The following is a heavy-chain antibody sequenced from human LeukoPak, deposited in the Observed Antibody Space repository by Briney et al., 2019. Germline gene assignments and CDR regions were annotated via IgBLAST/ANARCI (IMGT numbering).Heavy chain of an antibody. Sequence: GGSLRLSCAASGFTFSSYGMHWVRQAPGKGLEWVAFIRYDGSNKYYADSVKGRFTISRDNAENSLYLQMSSLRAEDTAVYYCARRPYSNSWHYFDYWGQGTLVTVSS. V-gene: IGHV3-30*02. D-gene: IGHD6-13*01. J-gene: IGHJ4*02. CDR2: IRYDGSNK. CDR1: GFTFSSYG. CDR3: ARRPYSNSWHYFDY.